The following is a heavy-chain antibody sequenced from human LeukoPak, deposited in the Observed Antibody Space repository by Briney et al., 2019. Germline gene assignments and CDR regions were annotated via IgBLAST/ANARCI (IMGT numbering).Heavy chain of an antibody. CDR2: ISYDGSNK. CDR1: GFTFSSYA. J-gene: IGHJ4*02. Sequence: PGGSLRLSCAAAGFTFSSYAMHLVRQAPGKGLEWVAVISYDGSNKYYADSVKGRFTISRDNSKNTLYLQMNSLRAEDTAVYYCARTTWDTVMIHTPPFDQWGQGTLVTVSS. CDR3: ARTTWDTVMIHTPPFDQ. V-gene: IGHV3-30-3*01. D-gene: IGHD4-17*01.